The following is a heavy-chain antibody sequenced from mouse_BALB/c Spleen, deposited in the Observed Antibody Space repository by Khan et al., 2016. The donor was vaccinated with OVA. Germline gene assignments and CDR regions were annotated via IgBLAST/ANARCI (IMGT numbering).Heavy chain of an antibody. Sequence: QVHLQQSGAELLRPGASVKISCKTSGYQFSRNWIGWVKQSPGLGLEWIGELLPGSGTTNYNAKFTGKATFTADTSSNAAYMQLSSLTSEDSAVYYCARAYYGYYDAMDYWGQGTSVTVSS. D-gene: IGHD2-9*01. V-gene: IGHV1-9*01. CDR1: GYQFSRNW. CDR2: LLPGSGTT. J-gene: IGHJ4*01. CDR3: ARAYYGYYDAMDY.